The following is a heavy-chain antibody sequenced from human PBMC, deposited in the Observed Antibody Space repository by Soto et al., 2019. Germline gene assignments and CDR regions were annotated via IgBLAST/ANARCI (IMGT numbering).Heavy chain of an antibody. V-gene: IGHV1-69*13. CDR1: GGTFSSYA. Sequence: ASVKVSCKASGGTFSSYAISWGRQAPGQGLEWMGGIIPIFGTANYAQKFQGRVTITADESTSTAYMELSSLRSEDTAVYYCARGHGEYYYDSSGPTLGFDYWGQGTLVTVSS. D-gene: IGHD3-22*01. CDR2: IIPIFGTA. CDR3: ARGHGEYYYDSSGPTLGFDY. J-gene: IGHJ4*02.